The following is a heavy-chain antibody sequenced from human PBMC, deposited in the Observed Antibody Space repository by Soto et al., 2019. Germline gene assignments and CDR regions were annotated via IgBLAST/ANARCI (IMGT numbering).Heavy chain of an antibody. D-gene: IGHD3-22*01. Sequence: PSETLSLTCTVSGGSISSYYWSWIRQPPGKGLEWIGYIYYSGSTNYNPSLKSRVTISVDTSKNQFSLKLSSVTAADTAVYYCARTGYYDSSGYDAFDIWGQGTMVTVS. CDR2: IYYSGST. V-gene: IGHV4-59*01. CDR1: GGSISSYY. CDR3: ARTGYYDSSGYDAFDI. J-gene: IGHJ3*02.